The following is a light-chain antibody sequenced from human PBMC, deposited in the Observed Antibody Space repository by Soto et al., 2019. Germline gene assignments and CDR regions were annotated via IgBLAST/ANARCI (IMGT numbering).Light chain of an antibody. V-gene: IGKV3-20*01. CDR2: AAS. CDR3: QQYGSSPIT. J-gene: IGKJ5*01. Sequence: EVLLTQSPGPLSLSPGERATLSCRASQSVNSNFLGWYQQTPSQPPRLLIYAASGRATGIPDRFSGSGSGTDFTLTITRLEPEDSAVYYCQQYGSSPITFGQGTRLEIK. CDR1: QSVNSNF.